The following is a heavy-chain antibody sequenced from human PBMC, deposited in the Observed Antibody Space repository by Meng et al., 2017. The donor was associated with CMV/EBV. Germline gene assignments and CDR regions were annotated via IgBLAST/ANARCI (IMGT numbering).Heavy chain of an antibody. Sequence: SCAASGFTFSSYWMSWVRQAPGKGLEWVANIKQDGSEKYYVDSVKGRFTISRDNAKNSLYLQMNSLRAEDTAVYYCARDSGRGYCSGGSCYNPDWGQGTTVTVSS. V-gene: IGHV3-7*01. J-gene: IGHJ6*02. D-gene: IGHD2-15*01. CDR1: GFTFSSYW. CDR3: ARDSGRGYCSGGSCYNPD. CDR2: IKQDGSEK.